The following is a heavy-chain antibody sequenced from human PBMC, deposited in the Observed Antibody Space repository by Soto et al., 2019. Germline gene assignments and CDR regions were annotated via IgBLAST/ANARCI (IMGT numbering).Heavy chain of an antibody. CDR2: INAGNGNT. V-gene: IGHV1-3*01. D-gene: IGHD6-13*01. CDR1: GYTFTSYA. J-gene: IGHJ4*02. Sequence: ASVKVSCKASGYTFTSYAMHWVRQAPGQRLEWMGWINAGNGNTKYSQKSQGRVTITRDTSASTAYMELSSLRSEDTAVYYCARGAIPTPNIAAAGPRYYFDYWGQGTLVTVSS. CDR3: ARGAIPTPNIAAAGPRYYFDY.